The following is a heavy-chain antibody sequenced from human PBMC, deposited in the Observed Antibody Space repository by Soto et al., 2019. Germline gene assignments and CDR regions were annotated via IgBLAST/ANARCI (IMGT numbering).Heavy chain of an antibody. V-gene: IGHV3-49*03. CDR3: TRALWPDPVATSGY. J-gene: IGHJ4*02. CDR1: GFTFGDYA. Sequence: PGGSLRLSCTASGFTFGDYAMSWFRQAPGKGLEWVGFIRSKAYGGTTEYAASVKGRFTISRDDSKSIAYLQMNSLKTEDTAVYYCTRALWPDPVATSGYWGQGTLVTISS. CDR2: IRSKAYGGTT. D-gene: IGHD5-12*01.